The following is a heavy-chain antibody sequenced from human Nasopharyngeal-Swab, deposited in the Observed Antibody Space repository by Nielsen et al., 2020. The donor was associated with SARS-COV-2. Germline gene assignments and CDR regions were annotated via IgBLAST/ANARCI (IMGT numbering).Heavy chain of an antibody. CDR3: ARARITMIVVVNAFDI. D-gene: IGHD3-22*01. CDR2: IYYSGST. CDR1: GGFISNYY. V-gene: IGHV4-30-4*01. Sequence: SETLSLTCTVSGGFISNYYWSWIRQPPGKGLEWIGYIYYSGSTYYNPSLKSRVTISVDTSKNQFSLKLSSVTAADTAVYYCARARITMIVVVNAFDIWGQGTMVTVSS. J-gene: IGHJ3*02.